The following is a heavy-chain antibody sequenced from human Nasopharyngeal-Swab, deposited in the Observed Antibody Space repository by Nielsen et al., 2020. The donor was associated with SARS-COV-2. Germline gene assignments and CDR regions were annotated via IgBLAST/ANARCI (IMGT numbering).Heavy chain of an antibody. V-gene: IGHV4-61*09. Sequence: SETLSLTCTVSGGSINGGDYCWSWIRQPAGKGLEWIGHFCTAGSTNYSPSLKSRLTISLDTSKNQVALTLSSVTAADTAVYFCARGVRGGWFYFDSWGQGTLVTVSS. D-gene: IGHD6-19*01. CDR3: ARGVRGGWFYFDS. CDR2: FCTAGST. CDR1: GGSINGGDYC. J-gene: IGHJ4*02.